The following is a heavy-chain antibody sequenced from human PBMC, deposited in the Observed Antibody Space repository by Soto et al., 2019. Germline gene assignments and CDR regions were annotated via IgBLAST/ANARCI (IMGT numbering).Heavy chain of an antibody. D-gene: IGHD7-27*01. Sequence: ASVKVSCKASGYTFTSYAMHWVRQAPGQRLEWMGWINAGNGNTKYSQKFQGRVTITRDTSASTAYMELSSLRSEDTAVSYRERGALYPGSYYYGMDVWGQGTTVTVSS. V-gene: IGHV1-3*01. CDR1: GYTFTSYA. CDR2: INAGNGNT. CDR3: ERGALYPGSYYYGMDV. J-gene: IGHJ6*02.